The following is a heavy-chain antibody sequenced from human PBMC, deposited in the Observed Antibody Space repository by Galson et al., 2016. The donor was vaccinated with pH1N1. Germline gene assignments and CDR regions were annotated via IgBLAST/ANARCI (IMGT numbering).Heavy chain of an antibody. J-gene: IGHJ4*02. D-gene: IGHD4-17*01. V-gene: IGHV3-30*02. CDR3: AKDLLIPGMTPVINPDDY. CDR1: GFSFSRYG. Sequence: SLRLSCAAAGFSFSRYGFHWVRQAPGKELEWVAFIRTDGINKNYADSVKGRFTISRDNSRNTLFLQMNGLRAEDTAVYYCAKDLLIPGMTPVINPDDYWGQGTLVTVSS. CDR2: IRTDGINK.